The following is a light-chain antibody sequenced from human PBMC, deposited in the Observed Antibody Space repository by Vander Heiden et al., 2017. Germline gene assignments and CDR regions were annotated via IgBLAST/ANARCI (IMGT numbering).Light chain of an antibody. V-gene: IGKV2-28*01. Sequence: IVMTQSSLCLPVHPGEPASISCRSSQSIRGSDGNNHLDWYLKKPGQSPQLLIYLSSNRASGVPDRFSGTVSGTDFTLQISGVEAEDVGVYYCMQGLGIPVTFGQGTKVELK. CDR1: QSIRGSDGNNH. CDR3: MQGLGIPVT. CDR2: LSS. J-gene: IGKJ1*01.